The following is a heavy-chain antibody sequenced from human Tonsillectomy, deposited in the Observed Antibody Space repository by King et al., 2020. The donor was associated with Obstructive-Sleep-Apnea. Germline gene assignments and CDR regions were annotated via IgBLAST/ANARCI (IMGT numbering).Heavy chain of an antibody. J-gene: IGHJ4*02. Sequence: VQLVESWGGLVKPGGSLRLSCAASGFTFSDYYMSWIRQAPGKGLEWVSYISSSGITIYYAYSVEGRFTISRDNTKNALYLQMNSLRAEDTAVYYCATAPGSWFDYWGQGTLVTVSS. CDR2: ISSSGITI. CDR1: GFTFSDYY. V-gene: IGHV3-11*01. CDR3: ATAPGSWFDY. D-gene: IGHD6-13*01.